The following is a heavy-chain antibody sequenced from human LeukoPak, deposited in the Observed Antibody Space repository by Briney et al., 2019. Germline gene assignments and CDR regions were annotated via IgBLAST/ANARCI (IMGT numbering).Heavy chain of an antibody. V-gene: IGHV1-69*01. Sequence: SVKVSCKASGGTFSSYAISWVRQAPGQGLEWMGGIIPIFGTANYAQKFQGRVTITADESTSTAYMELSSLRSEDTAVYYCARVANSGAAAGYFDYWGQGTLVTVSS. CDR2: IIPIFGTA. J-gene: IGHJ4*02. D-gene: IGHD6-13*01. CDR3: ARVANSGAAAGYFDY. CDR1: GGTFSSYA.